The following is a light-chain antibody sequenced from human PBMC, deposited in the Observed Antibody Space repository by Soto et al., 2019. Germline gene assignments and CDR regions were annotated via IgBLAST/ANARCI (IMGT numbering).Light chain of an antibody. CDR2: YAS. Sequence: EIVMTQSPAPLSVSPGERATLLRRASQGVSSYLAWYQQKPGQAPRLLIYYASYTATSIPARFSGSGSGTDVTLTISSLEPEDFAVDYCQQRSNWTLTFGGGTKVDIK. CDR1: QGVSSY. CDR3: QQRSNWTLT. V-gene: IGKV3-11*01. J-gene: IGKJ4*01.